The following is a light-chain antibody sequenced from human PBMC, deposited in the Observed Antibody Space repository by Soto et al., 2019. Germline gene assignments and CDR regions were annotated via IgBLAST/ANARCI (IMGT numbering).Light chain of an antibody. J-gene: IGLJ1*01. Sequence: QYALTQPRSVYGSPGQSITISCTGSSSDVGSYNYVSWYQQNPGQAPKFMIYDVNKRPSGVSHRFSGSKSGNTASLTISGLQADDEADYYCLSYAGSYNFVFGSGTKLTVL. CDR2: DVN. CDR3: LSYAGSYNFV. CDR1: SSDVGSYNY. V-gene: IGLV2-11*01.